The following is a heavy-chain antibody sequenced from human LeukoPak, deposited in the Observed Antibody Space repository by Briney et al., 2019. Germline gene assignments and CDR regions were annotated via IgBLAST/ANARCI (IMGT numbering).Heavy chain of an antibody. CDR3: ATYSSSWYY. J-gene: IGHJ4*02. Sequence: SETLSLTCTVSGGSISSYYWSWIRQPPGKGLEWIGYIYYSGSTNYNPSLKSRVAISVDTSKNQFSLKPSSVTAADTAVYYCATYSSSWYYWGQGTLVTVSS. V-gene: IGHV4-59*01. D-gene: IGHD6-13*01. CDR2: IYYSGST. CDR1: GGSISSYY.